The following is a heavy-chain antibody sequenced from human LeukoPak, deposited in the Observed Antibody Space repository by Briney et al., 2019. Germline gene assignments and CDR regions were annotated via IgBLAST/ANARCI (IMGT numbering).Heavy chain of an antibody. Sequence: GSLRLYCAASGFTFSRYAMSWVRQAPGKGLEWVSTISVSGGSTYYADSVKGRFTISRDNSKNTLYLQMNSLRAEDTAVYYCAKDTGYCGGDCYSCWGQGTLVTVSS. CDR3: AKDTGYCGGDCYSC. V-gene: IGHV3-23*01. CDR2: ISVSGGST. J-gene: IGHJ4*02. CDR1: GFTFSRYA. D-gene: IGHD2-21*02.